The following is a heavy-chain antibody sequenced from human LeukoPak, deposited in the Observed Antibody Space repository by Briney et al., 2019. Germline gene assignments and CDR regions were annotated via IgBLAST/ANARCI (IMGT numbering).Heavy chain of an antibody. V-gene: IGHV4-61*02. Sequence: ASETLSLTCTVSGGSISSGSYYWSWIRQPAGKGLEWIGRIYTSGSTNYNPSLKSRVTISVDTSKNQFSLKLSSVTAADTAVYDCARDLSAYVYYFDYWGQGTLVTVSS. CDR2: IYTSGST. CDR1: GGSISSGSYY. CDR3: ARDLSAYVYYFDY. D-gene: IGHD3-10*02. J-gene: IGHJ4*02.